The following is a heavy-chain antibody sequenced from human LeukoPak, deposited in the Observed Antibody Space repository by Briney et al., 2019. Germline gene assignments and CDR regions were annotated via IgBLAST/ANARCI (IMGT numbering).Heavy chain of an antibody. CDR3: AARSGSGSYY. Sequence: GGSLRLSCAASGFTFASSAMSWVRQAPGKGLEWVSAISVSDIYTSYADSVKGRFTISRDYSKNTLYLQMNSLRAEDTAEYYCAARSGSGSYYWGQGTLVTVSS. CDR1: GFTFASSA. D-gene: IGHD3-10*01. CDR2: ISVSDIYT. J-gene: IGHJ4*02. V-gene: IGHV3-23*01.